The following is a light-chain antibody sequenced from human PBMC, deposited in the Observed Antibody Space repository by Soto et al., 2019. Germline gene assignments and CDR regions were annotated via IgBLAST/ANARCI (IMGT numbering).Light chain of an antibody. CDR3: QPYSTYFSWT. CDR2: KAS. Sequence: IQMIPYHRKLVGSGRSVDPGGLRVSQTISSWLALYQQKPGKAPKLLIYKASTLKSGVPSRFSGSGSGTEFTLTINSLQPDDFATYYCQPYSTYFSWTCGHGTKVDIK. V-gene: IGKV1-5*03. CDR1: QTISSW. J-gene: IGKJ1*01.